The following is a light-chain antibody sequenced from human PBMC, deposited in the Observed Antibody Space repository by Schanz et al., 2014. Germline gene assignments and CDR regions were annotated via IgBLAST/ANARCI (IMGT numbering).Light chain of an antibody. J-gene: IGLJ3*02. CDR1: TGVVMNGHY. Sequence: QAVVTQEPSLTVSPGGTVTLTCGSSTGVVMNGHYPYWFQKRPGQAPTTLISDTRNTYSWTPARFSGSLLGGKAALTLSGAQPEDEAEYYCLLYYGGALVFGGGTKLTVL. CDR3: LLYYGGALV. CDR2: DTR. V-gene: IGLV7-46*01.